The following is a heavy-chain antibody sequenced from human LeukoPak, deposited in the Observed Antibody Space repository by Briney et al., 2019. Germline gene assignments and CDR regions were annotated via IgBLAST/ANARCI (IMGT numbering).Heavy chain of an antibody. CDR3: ARAGRYFDWLLYYFDY. CDR1: VYTYTGYY. V-gene: IGHV1-2*02. Sequence: ASVKVSCKASVYTYTGYYMHGVRQAPGQGLEWMGWINPNSGGTNYAQKFQGRVTMTRDKSISTAYMELSRVRSDVTAVYYCARAGRYFDWLLYYFDYWGQGTLVTVSS. CDR2: INPNSGGT. D-gene: IGHD3-9*01. J-gene: IGHJ4*02.